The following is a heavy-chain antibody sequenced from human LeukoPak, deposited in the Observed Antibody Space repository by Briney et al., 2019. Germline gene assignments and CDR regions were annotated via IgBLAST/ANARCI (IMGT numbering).Heavy chain of an antibody. CDR1: GFTISDHG. D-gene: IGHD6-19*01. CDR3: AKDWGASGWYNWFDP. J-gene: IGHJ5*02. Sequence: GGSLRLSCEVSGFTISDHGMHWVRQAPGKGLEWVAMISHDGSVEYYLDSVKGRLTISRDDSKNTLYLQMNSLTTEDTAMYYCAKDWGASGWYNWFDPWGQGTQVTVSS. V-gene: IGHV3-30*18. CDR2: ISHDGSVE.